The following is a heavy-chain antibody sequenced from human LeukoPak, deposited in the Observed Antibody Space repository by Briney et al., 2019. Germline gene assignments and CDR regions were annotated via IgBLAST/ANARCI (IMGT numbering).Heavy chain of an antibody. J-gene: IGHJ6*02. V-gene: IGHV3-66*01. Sequence: GGSLRLSCAASGFTFSSYAMSWVRQVPGKGLEWVSVIYSGGSTYYADSVKGRFTISRDNSKNTLYLQMNSLRAEDTAVYYCARDRGYYYYGMDVWGQGTTVTVSS. CDR1: GFTFSSYA. CDR3: ARDRGYYYYGMDV. CDR2: IYSGGST.